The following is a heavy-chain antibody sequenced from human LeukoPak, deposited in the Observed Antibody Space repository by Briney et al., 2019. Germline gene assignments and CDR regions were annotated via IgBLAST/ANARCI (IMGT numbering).Heavy chain of an antibody. CDR3: AKSYNGYESKPDY. CDR2: ISYDGSNK. Sequence: GRSLRLSCAASGFTFSSYAMHWVRQAPGKGLEWVAVISYDGSNKYYADSVKGRFTISRDNSKNTLYLQMNSLRAEDTAVYYCAKSYNGYESKPDYWGQGTLVTVSS. D-gene: IGHD5-12*01. CDR1: GFTFSSYA. J-gene: IGHJ4*02. V-gene: IGHV3-30*04.